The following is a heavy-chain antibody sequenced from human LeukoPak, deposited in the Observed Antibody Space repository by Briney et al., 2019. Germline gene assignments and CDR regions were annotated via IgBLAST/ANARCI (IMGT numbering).Heavy chain of an antibody. J-gene: IGHJ1*01. V-gene: IGHV3-7*01. CDR2: INHNGNVN. CDR1: GFTFSSYW. D-gene: IGHD3-22*01. Sequence: GGSLRLSCAASGFTFSSYWMNWARQAPGKGLEWVASINHNGNVNYYVDSVKGRFTISRDNAKNSLYLQMSNLRAEDTAVYYCARDAASSGHRPEYFQHWGQGTLVTVSS. CDR3: ARDAASSGHRPEYFQH.